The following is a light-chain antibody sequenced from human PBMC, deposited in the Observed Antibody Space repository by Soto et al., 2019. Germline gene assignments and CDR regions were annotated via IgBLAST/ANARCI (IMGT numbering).Light chain of an antibody. CDR2: DVT. J-gene: IGLJ1*01. Sequence: CVLAQPGSVSGSAGQSVTISCSGTSSDVGGYNYVSWYQQYPGAAPKLMIYDVTMRPSGVPYRFSGPKSGNTASLTISGLQAEDEADYYCCSYAGSYTFYVFGGGTKVTVL. V-gene: IGLV2-11*01. CDR3: CSYAGSYTFYV. CDR1: SSDVGGYNY.